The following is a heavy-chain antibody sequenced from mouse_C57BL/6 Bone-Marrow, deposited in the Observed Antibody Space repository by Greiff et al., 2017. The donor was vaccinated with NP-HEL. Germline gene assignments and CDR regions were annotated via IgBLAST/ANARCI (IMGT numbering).Heavy chain of an antibody. J-gene: IGHJ3*01. Sequence: EVKLVESGGGLVKPGGSLKLSRAASGFTFSSYAMSWVRQTPEKRLEWVATISDGGSYTYYPDNVKGRFTISRDNAKNNLYLQMSHLKSEDTAMYYCARDTRLRGFAYWGQGTLVTVSA. CDR2: ISDGGSYT. D-gene: IGHD2-4*01. CDR1: GFTFSSYA. V-gene: IGHV5-4*01. CDR3: ARDTRLRGFAY.